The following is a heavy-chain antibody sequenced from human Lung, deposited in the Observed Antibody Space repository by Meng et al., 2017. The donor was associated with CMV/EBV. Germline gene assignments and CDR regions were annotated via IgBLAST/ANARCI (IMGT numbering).Heavy chain of an antibody. V-gene: IGHV1-2*02. D-gene: IGHD3-3*01. CDR3: ASKMYYDFWSAYRGTEGVDPFNF. CDR1: GYTFTDYR. Sequence: SVKVSXKASGYTFTDYRMHWVRQAPGQGLEWMGWISPNNGATNYAQKFQGRVTMTRDTSINTAYMELNRLTYDDTAVYYCASKMYYDFWSAYRGTEGVDPFNFWGQGTXVTVSS. J-gene: IGHJ3*01. CDR2: ISPNNGAT.